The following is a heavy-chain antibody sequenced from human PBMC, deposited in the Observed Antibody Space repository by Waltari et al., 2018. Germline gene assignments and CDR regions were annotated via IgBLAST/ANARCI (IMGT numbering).Heavy chain of an antibody. Sequence: EVELLECGGGLVEPGGSLRLSCAASGFAFSAHAVGGVRQAPGKGLEWVSAITGSGDSTYYAESLKGRFTVSRDKSKNTLYLQMNSLTAEDTAVYYCAKDWRRSLEYLDWLLFALDDWGQGTLVTVSS. J-gene: IGHJ4*02. D-gene: IGHD3-3*02. CDR2: ITGSGDST. CDR1: GFAFSAHA. V-gene: IGHV3-23*01. CDR3: AKDWRRSLEYLDWLLFALDD.